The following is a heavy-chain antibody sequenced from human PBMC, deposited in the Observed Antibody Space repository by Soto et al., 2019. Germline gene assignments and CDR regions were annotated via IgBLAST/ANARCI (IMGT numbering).Heavy chain of an antibody. CDR2: INFNGRSI. V-gene: IGHV3-9*01. CDR1: GFTFDDYA. J-gene: IGHJ4*02. D-gene: IGHD1-1*01. Sequence: VQLVESGGGLVQPGRSLRLSCAASGFTFDDYAMHCVRQAPEKGLEWISGINFNGRSIGYANSVKGRFTISRDNAKNSLYLEMNSLRAEDTAFYYCVKVLGLEPPMFDQWGQGTLVTVSS. CDR3: VKVLGLEPPMFDQ.